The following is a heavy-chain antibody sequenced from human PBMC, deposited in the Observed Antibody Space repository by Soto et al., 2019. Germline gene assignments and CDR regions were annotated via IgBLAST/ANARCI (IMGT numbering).Heavy chain of an antibody. CDR2: ISSSSSYI. CDR1: GFTFSSYS. Sequence: GGSLRLSCAASGFTFSSYSMNWVRQAPGEGLEWVSSISSSSSYIYYADSVKGRFTISRDNAKNSLYLQMNSLRAEDTAVYYCARHNSGYYYGMDVWGQGTTVPVSS. J-gene: IGHJ6*02. CDR3: ARHNSGYYYGMDV. V-gene: IGHV3-21*01. D-gene: IGHD3-22*01.